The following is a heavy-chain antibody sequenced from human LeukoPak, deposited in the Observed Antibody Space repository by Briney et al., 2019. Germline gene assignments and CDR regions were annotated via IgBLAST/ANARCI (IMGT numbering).Heavy chain of an antibody. CDR2: IADDGSVN. D-gene: IGHD3-10*02. Sequence: GGSLRLSCAASTVIFRRYWMGWARQAPGKGLEWVANIADDGSVNWYVDSVKGRFIISRNNARDSLYLQMNGLRVEDTAIYYCAFFVREPQNWGEGTLVTVSS. J-gene: IGHJ1*01. CDR1: TVIFRRYW. V-gene: IGHV3-7*01. CDR3: AFFVREPQN.